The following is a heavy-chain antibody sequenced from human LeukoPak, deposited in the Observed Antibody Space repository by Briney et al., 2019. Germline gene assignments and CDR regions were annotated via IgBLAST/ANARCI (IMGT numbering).Heavy chain of an antibody. V-gene: IGHV3-11*03. J-gene: IGHJ5*02. CDR3: ARRWTDYCTPSSCHPNWFAP. CDR1: RFIFSDYY. CDR2: IDGSSSRT. D-gene: IGHD4-11*01. Sequence: GGSLRLSCAASRFIFSDYYMSWMRQAPGKGLEWLSYIDGSSSRTNYADSVKGRFTISRDNVKNSLYLQMNSLRAEDTAVFCARRWTDYCTPSSCHPNWFAPWGQGTQVTVSS.